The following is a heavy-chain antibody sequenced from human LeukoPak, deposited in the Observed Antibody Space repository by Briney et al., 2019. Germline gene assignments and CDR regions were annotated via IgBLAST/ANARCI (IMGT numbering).Heavy chain of an antibody. CDR2: INHSGST. V-gene: IGHV4-34*01. CDR3: ARRVCSSTSCYPSD. D-gene: IGHD2-2*01. CDR1: GGSSSGYY. Sequence: TASETLSLTCAVYGGSSSGYYWSWIRQPPGKGLEWIGEINHSGSTNYNPSLKSRVTISVDTSKNQFSLKLSSVTAADTAVYYCARRVCSSTSCYPSDWGQGTLVTVSS. J-gene: IGHJ4*02.